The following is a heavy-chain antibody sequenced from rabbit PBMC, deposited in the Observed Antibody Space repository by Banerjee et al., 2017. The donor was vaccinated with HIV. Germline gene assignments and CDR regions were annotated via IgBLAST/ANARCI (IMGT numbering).Heavy chain of an antibody. V-gene: IGHV1S40*01. J-gene: IGHJ4*01. CDR1: GFSFSSGYD. CDR3: ARAYIGWDGYGHGTFNL. D-gene: IGHD6-1*01. CDR2: IYTGSSDIT. Sequence: QQLVESGGGLVKPGASLTLTCKASGFSFSSGYDMSWVRQAPGKGLEWIACIYTGSSDITYYASWAKGRFTISKTSSTTVTLQMTSLTDADTATYFCARAYIGWDGYGHGTFNLWGPGTLVTVS.